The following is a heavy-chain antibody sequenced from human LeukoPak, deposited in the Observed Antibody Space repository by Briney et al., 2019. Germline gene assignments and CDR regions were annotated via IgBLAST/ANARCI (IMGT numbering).Heavy chain of an antibody. CDR2: ISSSGSTI. CDR3: ASHTDSSYYDFWSGYYTGLDAFDI. CDR1: GFTFSSYE. J-gene: IGHJ3*02. V-gene: IGHV3-48*03. Sequence: HPGGSLRLSCAASGFTFSSYEMNWVRQAPGKGLGWVSYISSSGSTIYYADSVKGRFTISRDNAKNSLYLQMNSLRAEDTAVYYCASHTDSSYYDFWSGYYTGLDAFDIWGQGTMVTVSS. D-gene: IGHD3-3*01.